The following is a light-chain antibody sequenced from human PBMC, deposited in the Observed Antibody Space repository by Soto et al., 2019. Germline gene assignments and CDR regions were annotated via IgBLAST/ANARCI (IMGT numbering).Light chain of an antibody. CDR3: AAWDDSLNADV. Sequence: QSALTQPPSASGTPGQRVTISCSGSSSNIGSNTVNWYQQLPGTAPKLLIYRNSQRPSGVPDRFSGSKSGTSASLAISGLQSEDEADYYCAAWDDSLNADVFGTGTKLTVL. J-gene: IGLJ1*01. CDR2: RNS. CDR1: SSNIGSNT. V-gene: IGLV1-44*01.